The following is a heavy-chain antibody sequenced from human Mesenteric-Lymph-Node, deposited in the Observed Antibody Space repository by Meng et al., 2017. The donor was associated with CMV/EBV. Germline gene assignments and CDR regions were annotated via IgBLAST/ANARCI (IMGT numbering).Heavy chain of an antibody. J-gene: IGHJ4*02. Sequence: SFSGYYGTLIRPPPGKGLEWIGEINHSGSTNSNPSLKSRVSISIDTSKNQFSLRLNSVTAADTAMYYCARGMVHCSGGACYPEKFDYWGQGTLVTVSS. CDR1: SFSGYY. CDR3: ARGMVHCSGGACYPEKFDY. CDR2: INHSGST. V-gene: IGHV4-34*01. D-gene: IGHD2-15*01.